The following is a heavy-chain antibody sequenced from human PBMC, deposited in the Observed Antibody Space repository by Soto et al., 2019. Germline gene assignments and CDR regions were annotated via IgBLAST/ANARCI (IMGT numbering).Heavy chain of an antibody. CDR1: GGSISSGGYY. V-gene: IGHV4-31*03. J-gene: IGHJ4*02. Sequence: SETLSLTCTVSGGSISSGGYYWSWIRQHPGKGLEWIGYIYYSGSTYYNTSLKSRVTISVDTSKNQFSLKLSSVTAADTAVYYCARVVRGVIIKYYFDYWGQGTLVTVSA. CDR2: IYYSGST. D-gene: IGHD3-10*01. CDR3: ARVVRGVIIKYYFDY.